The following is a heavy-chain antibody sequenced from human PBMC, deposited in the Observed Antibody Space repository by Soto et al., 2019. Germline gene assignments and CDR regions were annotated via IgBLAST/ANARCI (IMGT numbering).Heavy chain of an antibody. CDR2: ISGSGGST. D-gene: IGHD3-3*01. CDR1: GFTFSSYA. CDR3: AKDTIFGAAFYYYGMDV. V-gene: IGHV3-23*01. J-gene: IGHJ6*02. Sequence: EVQLLESGGGLVQPGGSLRLSCAASGFTFSSYAMSWVRQAPGKGLEWVSAISGSGGSTYYADSVKGRFTISRDNSKNTLYLQMNSLRAEDTAVYYCAKDTIFGAAFYYYGMDVWGQGTTVTVSS.